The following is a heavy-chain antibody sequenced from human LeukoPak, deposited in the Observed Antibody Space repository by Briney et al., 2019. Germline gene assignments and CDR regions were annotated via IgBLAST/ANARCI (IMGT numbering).Heavy chain of an antibody. J-gene: IGHJ4*02. CDR1: GFTFNTYG. V-gene: IGHV3-30*18. CDR3: AKDQADDADYFDY. CDR2: IGFDGTNK. Sequence: PGRSLRLSCAASGFTFNTYGMHWVRQAPGKGLEWVAVIGFDGTNKFYAESMEGRFTISRDNSRNTLYLQLNSLRPEDTAVYYCAKDQADDADYFDYWGQGTLVTVSS. D-gene: IGHD1-1*01.